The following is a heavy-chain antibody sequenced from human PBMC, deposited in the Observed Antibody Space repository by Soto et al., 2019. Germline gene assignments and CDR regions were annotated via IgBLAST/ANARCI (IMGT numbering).Heavy chain of an antibody. D-gene: IGHD6-19*01. CDR1: GYTFTSYG. CDR3: AKGVPGITVAGTGFFQL. CDR2: ISTYNGNT. Sequence: SCKASGYTFTSYGISWVRQAPGQGLEGMGWISTYNGNTNYAQKFQGSVTMTTDTSTSTAYMELRSLRSDDTAVYYCAKGVPGITVAGTGFFQLWGKGTLVPVS. V-gene: IGHV1-18*01. J-gene: IGHJ1*01.